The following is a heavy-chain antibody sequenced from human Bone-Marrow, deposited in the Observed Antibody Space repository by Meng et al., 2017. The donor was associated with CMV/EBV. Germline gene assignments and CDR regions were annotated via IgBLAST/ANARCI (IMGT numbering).Heavy chain of an antibody. CDR2: IIPKLGIA. D-gene: IGHD3-3*01. V-gene: IGHV1-69*10. Sequence: SVNVSCQACVCTFSSYAISWVRQAPGQGLEWMGGIIPKLGIANYAQKLQGRVTITADKSTSTAYMELSSLRSEDTAVYYCARDYRITIFGVTYRYYYYDGMDVWGQGTTVTVSS. CDR1: VCTFSSYA. CDR3: ARDYRITIFGVTYRYYYYDGMDV. J-gene: IGHJ6*02.